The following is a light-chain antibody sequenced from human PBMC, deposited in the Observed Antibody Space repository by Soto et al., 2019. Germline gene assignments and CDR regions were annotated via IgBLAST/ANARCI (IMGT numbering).Light chain of an antibody. V-gene: IGKV3-20*01. CDR2: AAS. CDR1: QTIRDSY. J-gene: IGKJ3*01. CDR3: QQYGRSPFT. Sequence: EIVLTQSPGTLSLSPGERVTLSCRTSQTIRDSYLAWFQQKPGQAPRLLIYAASSRATGIPDRFSGSGSGTDFTLTISRLEPEDFAVYYCQQYGRSPFTFGPGTKVDIK.